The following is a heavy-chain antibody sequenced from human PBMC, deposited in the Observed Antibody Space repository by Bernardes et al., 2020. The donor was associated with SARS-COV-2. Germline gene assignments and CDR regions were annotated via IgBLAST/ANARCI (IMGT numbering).Heavy chain of an antibody. CDR1: GGSISNYY. D-gene: IGHD1-1*01. CDR3: AREDGQKLS. J-gene: IGHJ4*02. CDR2: ISTSGKT. V-gene: IGHV4-4*07. Sequence: SETLSLTCTVSGGSISNYYWSWIRQPAGKRLEWIGRISTSGKTNYIPSLKSRVTMSMDTSRNHFSLKLSSVTAADTAVYYCAREDGQKLSWGQGTLVTVSS.